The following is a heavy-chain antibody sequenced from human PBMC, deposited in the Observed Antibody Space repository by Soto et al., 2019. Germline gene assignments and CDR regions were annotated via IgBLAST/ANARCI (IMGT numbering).Heavy chain of an antibody. CDR3: ARGIVGAPDY. V-gene: IGHV1-18*01. Sequence: QVQLVQSGGEVKKPGASVKVSCKASGYTFTTYGITWVRQAPGQGLEWMGWINIYNANTNYAQKLQGRVTMTMDTSTRTAFMELRSLRSDDTAVYFCARGIVGAPDYWGQGTLVTVSS. CDR1: GYTFTTYG. J-gene: IGHJ4*02. D-gene: IGHD1-26*01. CDR2: INIYNANT.